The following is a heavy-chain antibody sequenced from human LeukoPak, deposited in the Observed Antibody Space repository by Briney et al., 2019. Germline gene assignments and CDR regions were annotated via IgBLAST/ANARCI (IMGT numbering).Heavy chain of an antibody. J-gene: IGHJ4*02. CDR1: GGSFSGYY. CDR2: INHSGST. D-gene: IGHD5-24*01. CDR3: ARVRWPQPIFDY. Sequence: SETLSLTCAVYGGSFSGYYWSWIRQPPGKGLEWIGEINHSGSTNYNPSLKSRVTISVDTSKNQFSLKLSSVTAADTAVYYRARVRWPQPIFDYWGQGTLVTVSS. V-gene: IGHV4-34*01.